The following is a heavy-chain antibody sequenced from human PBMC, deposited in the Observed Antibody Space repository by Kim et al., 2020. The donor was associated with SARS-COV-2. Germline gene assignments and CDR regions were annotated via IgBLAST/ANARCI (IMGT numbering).Heavy chain of an antibody. J-gene: IGHJ6*02. CDR2: ISFDGTKT. CDR1: GFIFSSYD. Sequence: GGSLRLSCVASGFIFSSYDMHWGRQAPGQGLQWVATISFDGTKTYYADSVKGRFTISRDNDKNMVSLQMTSLKAEDTAHYFCAKGRWELLQFYYGMDVWGQGTTVIVSS. D-gene: IGHD1-26*01. V-gene: IGHV3-30*18. CDR3: AKGRWELLQFYYGMDV.